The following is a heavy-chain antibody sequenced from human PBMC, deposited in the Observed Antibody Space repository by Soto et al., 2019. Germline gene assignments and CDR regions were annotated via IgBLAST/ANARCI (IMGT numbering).Heavy chain of an antibody. D-gene: IGHD5-18*01. V-gene: IGHV3-30*18. CDR2: ISYDGSNK. J-gene: IGHJ6*02. CDR3: AKEEGYSYGYYYYGMDV. Sequence: GGSLRLSCAASGFTFSSYGMHWVRQAPGKGLGWVAVISYDGSNKYYADSVKGRFTISRDNSKNTLYLQMNSLRAEDTAVYYCAKEEGYSYGYYYYGMDVWGQGTTVTVSS. CDR1: GFTFSSYG.